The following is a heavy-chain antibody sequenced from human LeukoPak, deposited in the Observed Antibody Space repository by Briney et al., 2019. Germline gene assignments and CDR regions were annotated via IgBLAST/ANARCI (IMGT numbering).Heavy chain of an antibody. J-gene: IGHJ5*02. CDR1: GYTFTSYD. CDR2: MNPNSGNT. Sequence: GASVKVSCKASGYTFTSYDINWVRQATGQGLEWMGWMNPNSGNTGYAQKFQGRVTITRNTSISTAYMELSSLRSEDTAVYYCARAEYLSYYDFWSGYLSYWFDPWGQGTLVTVSS. V-gene: IGHV1-8*01. D-gene: IGHD3-3*01. CDR3: ARAEYLSYYDFWSGYLSYWFDP.